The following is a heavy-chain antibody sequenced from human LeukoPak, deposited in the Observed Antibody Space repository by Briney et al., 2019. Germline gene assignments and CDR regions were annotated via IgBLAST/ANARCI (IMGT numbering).Heavy chain of an antibody. D-gene: IGHD6-13*01. J-gene: IGHJ6*02. V-gene: IGHV4-61*01. CDR2: IYYSGST. Sequence: SETLSLTCTVSGGSVSSGSYYWSWIRQPPGTGLEWIGYIYYSGSTNYNPSLKSRVTISVDTSKNQFSLKLSSVTAADTAVYYCARSVYSSSWYFANPHGMDVWGQGTTVTVSS. CDR1: GGSVSSGSYY. CDR3: ARSVYSSSWYFANPHGMDV.